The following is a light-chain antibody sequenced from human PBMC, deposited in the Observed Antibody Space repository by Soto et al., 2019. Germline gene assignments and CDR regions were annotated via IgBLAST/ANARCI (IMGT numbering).Light chain of an antibody. V-gene: IGKV1-5*03. CDR3: QQYNSYRSWT. CDR1: QRVNW. Sequence: DIQMTQSPSTLSASVGDRVTITCRASQRVNWLAWYQQKPGKAPKLLIYKASSLEVGVPSRFSGSGSGTEFTLTISSLQPDDFATYYCQQYNSYRSWTFGQGTKVDIK. J-gene: IGKJ1*01. CDR2: KAS.